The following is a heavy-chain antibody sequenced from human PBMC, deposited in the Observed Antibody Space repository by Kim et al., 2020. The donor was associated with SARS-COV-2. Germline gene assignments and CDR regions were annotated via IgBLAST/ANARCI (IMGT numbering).Heavy chain of an antibody. V-gene: IGHV3-21*01. CDR1: GFTFSSYS. D-gene: IGHD5-12*01. Sequence: GGSLRLSCAASGFTFSSYSMNWVRQAPGKGLEWVSSISSSSSYIYYADSVNGRFTISRDNAKNSLYLQMNSLRAEDTAVYYCAAPEMATINWGQGTLVTVSS. J-gene: IGHJ4*02. CDR2: ISSSSSYI. CDR3: AAPEMATIN.